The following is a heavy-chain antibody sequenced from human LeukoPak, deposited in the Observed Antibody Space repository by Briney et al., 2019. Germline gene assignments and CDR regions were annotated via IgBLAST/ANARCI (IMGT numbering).Heavy chain of an antibody. CDR3: ARWDSSGYHKYYFDY. Sequence: PGGSLRLSCAASGFTVSSNYMSWVRQAPGKGLEWVSVIYSGGSTYYADSVKGRFTISRDNSKNTLYLQMNSLRAEDTAVYYCARWDSSGYHKYYFDYWGRGTLVTVSS. CDR1: GFTVSSNY. V-gene: IGHV3-53*01. D-gene: IGHD3-22*01. J-gene: IGHJ4*01. CDR2: IYSGGST.